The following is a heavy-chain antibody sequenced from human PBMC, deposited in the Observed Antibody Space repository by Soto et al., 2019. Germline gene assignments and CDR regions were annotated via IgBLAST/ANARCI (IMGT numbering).Heavy chain of an antibody. V-gene: IGHV4-59*01. CDR3: ARARHQLRFLEKDRVYFDY. Sequence: PSETLSLTCTVSGGSISSYYWSWIRQPPGKGLEWIGYIYYSGSTNYNPSLKSRVTISVDTSKNQFSLKLSSVTAADTAVYYCARARHQLRFLEKDRVYFDYWGQRTLVTVSS. CDR1: GGSISSYY. CDR2: IYYSGST. J-gene: IGHJ4*02. D-gene: IGHD3-3*01.